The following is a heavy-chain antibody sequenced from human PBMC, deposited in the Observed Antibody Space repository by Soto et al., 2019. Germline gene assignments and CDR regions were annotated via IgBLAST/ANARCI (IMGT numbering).Heavy chain of an antibody. CDR2: IIPIFGTA. J-gene: IGHJ4*02. CDR1: GGTFSSYA. V-gene: IGHV1-69*06. Sequence: QVQLVQSGAEVKKPGSSVKVSCKASGGTFSSYAISWVRQVPGQGLEWMGGIIPIFGTANYAQKFQGRVTITADKSTSTAYMELSSLRSEDTAVYYCARHPTTVTTWYYFDYWGQGTLVTVSS. CDR3: ARHPTTVTTWYYFDY. D-gene: IGHD4-17*01.